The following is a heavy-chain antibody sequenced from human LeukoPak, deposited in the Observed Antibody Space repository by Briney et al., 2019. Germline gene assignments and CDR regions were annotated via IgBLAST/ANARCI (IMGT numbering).Heavy chain of an antibody. V-gene: IGHV3-33*06. Sequence: GGSLRLSCTASGFTFSSYGMHWVRQAPGKGLEWVAVMWYDGRNKDFADSVKGRFTISRDNSKNTLYLQLNSLSAEDTAVYYCAKGSDWNYGDYFDSWGQGTLVTVSS. D-gene: IGHD1-7*01. J-gene: IGHJ4*02. CDR3: AKGSDWNYGDYFDS. CDR2: MWYDGRNK. CDR1: GFTFSSYG.